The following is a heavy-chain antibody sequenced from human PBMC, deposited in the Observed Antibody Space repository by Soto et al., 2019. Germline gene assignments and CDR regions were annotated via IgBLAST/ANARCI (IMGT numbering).Heavy chain of an antibody. CDR2: ISSSGSTI. CDR3: ARDIVVVPAAIRWFDP. Sequence: PGGSLRLSCAASGFTFSDYYMSWIRQAPGKGLEWVSYISSSGSTIYYADSVKGRFTISRDNAKNSLYLQMNSLRAEDTAVYYCARDIVVVPAAIRWFDPWGQGTLVTVSS. D-gene: IGHD2-2*02. J-gene: IGHJ5*02. V-gene: IGHV3-11*01. CDR1: GFTFSDYY.